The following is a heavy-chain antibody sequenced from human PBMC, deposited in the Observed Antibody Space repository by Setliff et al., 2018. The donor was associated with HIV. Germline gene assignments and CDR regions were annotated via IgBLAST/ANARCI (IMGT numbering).Heavy chain of an antibody. CDR1: GFTFSSFA. CDR3: AKSLLVAGNDY. Sequence: GGSLRLSCVTSGFTFSSFAMSWVRQTPGKGLEWVSAIVGSGIGTYYADSVKGRFTISRDNSKNTLYLQMISLRADDTAVYYCAKSLLVAGNDYWGQGTLVTVSS. D-gene: IGHD2-8*02. J-gene: IGHJ4*02. V-gene: IGHV3-23*01. CDR2: IVGSGIGT.